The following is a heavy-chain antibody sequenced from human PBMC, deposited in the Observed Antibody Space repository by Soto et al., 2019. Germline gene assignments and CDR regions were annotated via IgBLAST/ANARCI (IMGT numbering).Heavy chain of an antibody. CDR1: GYTFTSYG. CDR3: ARSVAGTEYVVWFDP. D-gene: IGHD6-19*01. CDR2: ISAYNGNT. J-gene: IGHJ5*02. V-gene: IGHV1-18*01. Sequence: GASVKVSCKASGYTFTSYGISWVRQAPGQGLEWMGWISAYNGNTNYAQKLQGRVTMTTDTSTSAAYMELRSLRSDDTAVYYCARSVAGTEYVVWFDPWGQGTLVTVSS.